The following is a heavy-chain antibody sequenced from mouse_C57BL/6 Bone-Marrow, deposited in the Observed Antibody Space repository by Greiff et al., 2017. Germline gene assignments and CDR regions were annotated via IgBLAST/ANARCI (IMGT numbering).Heavy chain of an antibody. D-gene: IGHD1-1*01. CDR1: GYTFTSYD. CDR3: ARLEFDGSGGDWYFDV. J-gene: IGHJ1*03. V-gene: IGHV1-85*01. Sequence: QVQLKQSGPELVKPGASVKLSCKASGYTFTSYDINWVKQRPGQGLEWIGWIYPRDGSTKYNEKFKGKATLTVDTSSSTAYMELHSLASEDSAVYFCARLEFDGSGGDWYFDVGGTGTTVTVSS. CDR2: IYPRDGST.